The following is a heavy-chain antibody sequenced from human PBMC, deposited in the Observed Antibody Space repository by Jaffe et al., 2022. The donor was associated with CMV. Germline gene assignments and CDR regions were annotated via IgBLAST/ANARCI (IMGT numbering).Heavy chain of an antibody. J-gene: IGHJ4*02. CDR2: ISSSSSYI. CDR3: APWGDLELNPGFDY. D-gene: IGHD1-7*01. Sequence: EVQLVESGGGLVKPGGSLRLSCAASGFTFSSYSMNWVRQAPGKGLEWVSSISSSSSYIYYADSVKGRFTISRDNAKNSLYLQMNSLRAEDTAVYYCAPWGDLELNPGFDYWGQGTLVTVSS. V-gene: IGHV3-21*01. CDR1: GFTFSSYS.